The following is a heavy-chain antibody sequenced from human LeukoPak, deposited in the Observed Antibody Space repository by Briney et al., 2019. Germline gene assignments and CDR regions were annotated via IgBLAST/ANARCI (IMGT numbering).Heavy chain of an antibody. Sequence: ASVKVSCKASGYTFTGYYMHWVRQAPGQGLEWMGWINPNSGGTNYAQKFQGRVTMTRDTSISTAYMELSRLRSDDTAVYYCARVSRDGYNSPFDYWGQGTLVTVSS. CDR1: GYTFTGYY. J-gene: IGHJ4*02. CDR2: INPNSGGT. V-gene: IGHV1-2*02. CDR3: ARVSRDGYNSPFDY. D-gene: IGHD5-12*01.